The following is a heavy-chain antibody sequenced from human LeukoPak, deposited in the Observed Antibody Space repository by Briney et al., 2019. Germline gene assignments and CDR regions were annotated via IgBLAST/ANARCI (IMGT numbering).Heavy chain of an antibody. V-gene: IGHV3-23*01. CDR2: ISGSGGGT. Sequence: PGGSLRLSCAASGFTFSNYAMSWVRQAPGRGLDWVSAISGSGGGTYYADSVKGRFTISRDYSKKTLYLQMNSLRAEDTAVYYCAKGRYYDSSGYYDFDYWGQGTLVTVSS. J-gene: IGHJ4*02. D-gene: IGHD3-22*01. CDR3: AKGRYYDSSGYYDFDY. CDR1: GFTFSNYA.